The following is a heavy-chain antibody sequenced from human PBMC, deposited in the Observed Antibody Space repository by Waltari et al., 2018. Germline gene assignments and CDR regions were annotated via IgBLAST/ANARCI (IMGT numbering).Heavy chain of an antibody. Sequence: QVQLVESGGGVVQPGGSLRLSCAASGFTFSSYGMHWVRQAPGKGLEWVAFIRYDGSNKYYADSVKGRFTISRDNSKNTLYLQMNSLRAEDTAVYYCARGGKVGATGVDYWGQGTLVTVSS. CDR1: GFTFSSYG. J-gene: IGHJ4*02. D-gene: IGHD1-26*01. V-gene: IGHV3-30*02. CDR3: ARGGKVGATGVDY. CDR2: IRYDGSNK.